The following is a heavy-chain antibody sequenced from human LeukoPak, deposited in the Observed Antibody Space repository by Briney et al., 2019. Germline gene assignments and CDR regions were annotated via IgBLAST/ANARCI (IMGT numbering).Heavy chain of an antibody. V-gene: IGHV4-59*02. D-gene: IGHD2-21*02. J-gene: IGHJ4*02. CDR1: GVSVNSGY. CDR2: IHYSGAT. CDR3: AREDPLTAHFDY. Sequence: SETLSLTCSVSGVSVNSGYWSWVGQAPGKGLEGSGYIHYSGATNYNPSLKSRVSISIDTPRNQFSLSLSSVTAADTAVYYCAREDPLTAHFDYWGQGTLVTVSS.